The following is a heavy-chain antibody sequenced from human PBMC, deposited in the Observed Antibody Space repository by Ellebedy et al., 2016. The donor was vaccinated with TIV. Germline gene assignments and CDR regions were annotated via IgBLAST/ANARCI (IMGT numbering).Heavy chain of an antibody. CDR1: GGSISSSSYY. CDR3: ARRKSNYYGSGSYPYGMDV. CDR2: IYYSGST. D-gene: IGHD3-10*01. Sequence: MPGGSLRLSCTVSGGSISSSSYYWGWIRQPPGKGLEWIGSIYYSGSTYYNPSLKSRVTISVDTSKNQFSLKLSSVTAADTAVYYCARRKSNYYGSGSYPYGMDVWGQGTTVTVSS. J-gene: IGHJ6*02. V-gene: IGHV4-39*01.